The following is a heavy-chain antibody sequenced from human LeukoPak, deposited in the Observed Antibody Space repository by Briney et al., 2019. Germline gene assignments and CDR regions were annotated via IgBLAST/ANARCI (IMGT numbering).Heavy chain of an antibody. D-gene: IGHD6-19*01. CDR2: IWYDGSNK. J-gene: IGHJ4*02. V-gene: IGHV3-33*01. Sequence: SGGSLRLSCAASGFTFSSYGMHWVRQAPGKGLEWVAVIWYDGSNKYYADSVKGRFTISRDNSKNTLYLQMNSLRAEDTAVYYCARDVIAVAGLFDYWGQGTLVTVSS. CDR1: GFTFSSYG. CDR3: ARDVIAVAGLFDY.